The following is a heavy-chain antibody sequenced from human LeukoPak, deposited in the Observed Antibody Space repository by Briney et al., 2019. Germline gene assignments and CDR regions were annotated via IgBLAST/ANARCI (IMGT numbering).Heavy chain of an antibody. Sequence: GRSLRLSCAASGFTFSSYGMHWVRQAPGKGLEWVAVIWYDGSNKYYADSVKGRFTISRDNSKNTLYLQMNSLRAEDTAVYYCARVEIAAAEGAFDIWGQGTMVTVSS. CDR2: IWYDGSNK. D-gene: IGHD6-13*01. V-gene: IGHV3-33*01. J-gene: IGHJ3*02. CDR3: ARVEIAAAEGAFDI. CDR1: GFTFSSYG.